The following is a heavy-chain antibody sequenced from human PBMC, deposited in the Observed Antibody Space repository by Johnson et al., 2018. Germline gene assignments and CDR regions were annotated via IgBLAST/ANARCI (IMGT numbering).Heavy chain of an antibody. J-gene: IGHJ3*02. Sequence: QVQLVQSGGGVVQPGRSLRLSCAASGFTFSSSAMHWVRQAPGKGLEWVAVISYDGSNKYYADSVKVRFTISRDNSKNTLYLQMNSLRAEDTAVYYRARGAPCAFYIWGQGTMVIVAS. CDR3: ARGAPCAFYI. CDR2: ISYDGSNK. V-gene: IGHV3-30-3*01. CDR1: GFTFSSSA.